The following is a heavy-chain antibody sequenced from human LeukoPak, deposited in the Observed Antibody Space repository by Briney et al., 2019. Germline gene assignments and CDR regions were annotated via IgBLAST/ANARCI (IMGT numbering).Heavy chain of an antibody. D-gene: IGHD1-26*01. V-gene: IGHV1-46*01. CDR2: INPSGGST. J-gene: IGHJ4*02. Sequence: ASVKVSCKASGYTFTGYYMHWVRQAPGQGLEWMGIINPSGGSTSYAQKFQGRVTMTRDTSTSTVYMELSSLRSEDTAVYYCARDPSNFYSGSYYSYPDYWGQGTLVTVSS. CDR3: ARDPSNFYSGSYYSYPDY. CDR1: GYTFTGYY.